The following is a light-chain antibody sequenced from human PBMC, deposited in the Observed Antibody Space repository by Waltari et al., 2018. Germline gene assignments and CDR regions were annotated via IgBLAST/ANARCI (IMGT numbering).Light chain of an antibody. V-gene: IGLV2-11*01. CDR2: DVN. CDR3: CSYAGADTSVI. CDR1: SSDVGGYDF. Sequence: QSALTQPRSVSGSPGQSVTISCTGTSSDVGGYDFVSWYQQYPGKAPKLIIYDVNKRPPGVPDRFPGSKSCNTASLTISGLLNEDEADYYCCSYAGADTSVIFGGGTTLTVL. J-gene: IGLJ2*01.